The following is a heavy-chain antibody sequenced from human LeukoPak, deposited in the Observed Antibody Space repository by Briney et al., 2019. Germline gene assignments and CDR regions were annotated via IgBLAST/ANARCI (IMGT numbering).Heavy chain of an antibody. CDR2: ISGSGGST. D-gene: IGHD3-3*01. Sequence: GGSLRLSCAASGFTFSSYAMSWVRQAPGKGLEWVSAISGSGGSTYYADSVKGRYTISRDNAKNSLYLQMNSLRAEDTAVYYCARERYYDFWSGYYYYGMDVWGQGTTVTVSS. CDR1: GFTFSSYA. J-gene: IGHJ6*02. CDR3: ARERYYDFWSGYYYYGMDV. V-gene: IGHV3-23*01.